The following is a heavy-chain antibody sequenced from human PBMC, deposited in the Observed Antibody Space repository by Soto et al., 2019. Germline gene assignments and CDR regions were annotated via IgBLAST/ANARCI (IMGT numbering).Heavy chain of an antibody. CDR1: GGSISSYY. J-gene: IGHJ6*03. D-gene: IGHD5-18*01. CDR3: ARLVVDTAMVHLYYYYYMDV. Sequence: PSETLSLTCTVSGGSISSYYWSWIRQPPGKGLEWIGYIYYSGSTNYNPSLKSRVTISVDTSKNQFSLKLSSVTAADTAVYYCARLVVDTAMVHLYYYYYMDVWGKGTTVTVS. V-gene: IGHV4-59*08. CDR2: IYYSGST.